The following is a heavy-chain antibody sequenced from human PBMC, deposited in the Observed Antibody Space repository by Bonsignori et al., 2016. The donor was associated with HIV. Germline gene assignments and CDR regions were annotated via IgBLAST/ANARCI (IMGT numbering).Heavy chain of an antibody. V-gene: IGHV3-9*01. D-gene: IGHD3-22*01. CDR3: AKGNYYDSSGPLDY. CDR1: GFTFDDYA. CDR2: ISWNSGSI. J-gene: IGHJ4*02. Sequence: SCAASGFTFDDYAMHWVRQAPGKGLEWVSGISWNSGSIGYADSVKGRFTISRDNAKNSLYLQMNSLRAEDTALYYCAKGNYYDSSGPLDYWGPGNPGHRLL.